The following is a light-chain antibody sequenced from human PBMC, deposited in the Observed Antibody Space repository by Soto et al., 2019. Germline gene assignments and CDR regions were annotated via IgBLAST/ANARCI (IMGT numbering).Light chain of an antibody. CDR1: SSDIGDSNS. CDR2: DVS. J-gene: IGLJ1*01. Sequence: QSVLTQPPSASGSPGQSVTISCTGTSSDIGDSNSVSWYQQHPGKAPKLMIYDVSKRPSGVPDRFSGSKSGNTASLTVSGLQAEDEADYYCSSYAGSNNYVFGTGTKVTV. CDR3: SSYAGSNNYV. V-gene: IGLV2-8*01.